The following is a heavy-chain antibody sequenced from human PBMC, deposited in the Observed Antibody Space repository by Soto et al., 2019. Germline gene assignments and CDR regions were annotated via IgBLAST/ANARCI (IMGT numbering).Heavy chain of an antibody. J-gene: IGHJ3*02. CDR2: SYSGDST. CDR3: AREGDAFDI. CDR1: GITVSSNY. Sequence: PGGSLRLSCAASGITVSSNYMNGVRQAPGKGLEWVSVSYSGDSTYHADSVKGRFTISRDKSKNTIYLQMNSLRAEDTAVYYCAREGDAFDIWGQGTMVTVSS. V-gene: IGHV3-66*01.